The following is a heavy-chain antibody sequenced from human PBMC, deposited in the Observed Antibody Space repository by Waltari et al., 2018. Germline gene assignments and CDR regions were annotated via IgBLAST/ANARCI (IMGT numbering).Heavy chain of an antibody. CDR2: INYSGST. V-gene: IGHV4-39*07. Sequence: QVQLQESGPGLVKSSETLSLTCTVSGGSIGRNTFYWAWIRQPPGKRMEWMASINYSGSTYYMPSLKSRVTISVDTSRNQLSLMLTSVTAADTAVYFCVREWSSSSSWFDPWGQGTLVTVSS. J-gene: IGHJ5*02. CDR1: GGSIGRNTFY. D-gene: IGHD6-6*01. CDR3: VREWSSSSSWFDP.